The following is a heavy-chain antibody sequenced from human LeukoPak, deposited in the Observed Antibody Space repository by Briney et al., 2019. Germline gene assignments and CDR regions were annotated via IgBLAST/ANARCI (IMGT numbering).Heavy chain of an antibody. Sequence: PGGSLRLSCAASGFTFSIYAMSWVRQAPGKGLEWVSAISGSGGSTYYADSVKGRFTISRDNSKNTLYLQMNSLRAEDTAVYYCVYDSSGYYYGGAFDIWGQGTMVTVSS. CDR1: GFTFSIYA. J-gene: IGHJ3*02. V-gene: IGHV3-23*01. D-gene: IGHD3-22*01. CDR2: ISGSGGST. CDR3: VYDSSGYYYGGAFDI.